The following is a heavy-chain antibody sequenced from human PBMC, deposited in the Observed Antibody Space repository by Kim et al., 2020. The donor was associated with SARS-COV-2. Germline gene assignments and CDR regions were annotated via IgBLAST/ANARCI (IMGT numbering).Heavy chain of an antibody. V-gene: IGHV3-30-3*01. CDR1: GFTFSSYA. CDR2: ISYDGSNK. D-gene: IGHD3-10*01. J-gene: IGHJ6*01. Sequence: GGSLRLSCAASGFTFSSYAMHWVRQAPGKGLEWVAVISYDGSNKYSADSVKGRFTISRDNSKNTLYLQMNSLRAEDTAVYYCAGYGSGGTYNPYYYYVM. CDR3: AGYGSGGTYNPYYYYVM.